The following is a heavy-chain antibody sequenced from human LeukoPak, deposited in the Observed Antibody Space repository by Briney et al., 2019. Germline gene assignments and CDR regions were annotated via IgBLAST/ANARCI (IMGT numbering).Heavy chain of an antibody. J-gene: IGHJ4*02. CDR2: ISGSGGST. V-gene: IGHV3-23*01. Sequence: GGSLRLSCAASGXTFSSYAMSWVRQAPGKGQEWVSAISGSGGSTYYADSVKGRFTISRDNSKNTLYLQMNSLRAEDTAVYYCAKREGHIRYFDWLCPSFDYWGQGTLVTVSS. D-gene: IGHD3-9*01. CDR1: GXTFSSYA. CDR3: AKREGHIRYFDWLCPSFDY.